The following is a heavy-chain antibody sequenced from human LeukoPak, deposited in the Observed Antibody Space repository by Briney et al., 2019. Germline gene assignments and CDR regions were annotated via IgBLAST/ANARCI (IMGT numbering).Heavy chain of an antibody. CDR3: AKSLGLWSVHEGGYFDY. Sequence: GGSLRLSCAASGFTFSSYAMSWVRQAPGKGLEWVSAISGSGGSTYYADSVKGRFTISRDNSKNTLYLQMNSLRAEDTAVYYCAKSLGLWSVHEGGYFDYWGQGTLVTVSS. J-gene: IGHJ4*02. CDR1: GFTFSSYA. CDR2: ISGSGGST. V-gene: IGHV3-23*01. D-gene: IGHD3-3*01.